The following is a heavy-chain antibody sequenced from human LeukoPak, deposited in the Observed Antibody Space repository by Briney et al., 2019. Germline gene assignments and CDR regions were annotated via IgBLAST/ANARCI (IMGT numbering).Heavy chain of an antibody. J-gene: IGHJ4*02. D-gene: IGHD1-1*01. CDR3: ARGQGGTVDY. V-gene: IGHV4-4*02. CDR1: GGSISSSNW. CDR2: ISHSGGA. Sequence: PSGTLSLTCAVSGGSISSSNWWSWVRQPPGRGLEWIGEISHSGGATYNPSLKSRVTISVDTSKNQFSLKLSSVTAADTAVYYCARGQGGTVDYWGQGTLVTVSS.